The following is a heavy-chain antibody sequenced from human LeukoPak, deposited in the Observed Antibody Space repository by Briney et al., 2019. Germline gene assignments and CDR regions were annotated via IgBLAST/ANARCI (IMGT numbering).Heavy chain of an antibody. CDR3: ARSSGTGTFSY. CDR1: GDSISRSTYY. CDR2: VYYGRSP. J-gene: IGHJ4*02. D-gene: IGHD6-25*01. V-gene: IGHV4-39*02. Sequence: SETLSLTCTVSGDSISRSTYYWAWIRQPPGKGLEWIGSVYYGRSPYFNPSLESRATISVDTSKNHFSLKMSSVTAADAAVYYCARSSGTGTFSYWGQGTLVTVSS.